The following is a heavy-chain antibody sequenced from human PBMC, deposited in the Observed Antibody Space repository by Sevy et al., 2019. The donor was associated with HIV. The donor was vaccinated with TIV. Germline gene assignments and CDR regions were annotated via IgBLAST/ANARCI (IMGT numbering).Heavy chain of an antibody. J-gene: IGHJ4*02. Sequence: ASVKVSCKASGYTFTGYYMHRVRQAPGQGLEWMGWINPNSGGTNYAQKFQGRVTMTRDTSISTAYMELSRLRSDDTAVYYCARGAAYYYDSSGCFDYWGQGTLVTVSS. D-gene: IGHD3-22*01. CDR2: INPNSGGT. CDR3: ARGAAYYYDSSGCFDY. V-gene: IGHV1-2*02. CDR1: GYTFTGYY.